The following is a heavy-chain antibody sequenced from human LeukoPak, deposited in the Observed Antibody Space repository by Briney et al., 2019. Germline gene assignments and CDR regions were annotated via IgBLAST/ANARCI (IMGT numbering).Heavy chain of an antibody. V-gene: IGHV1-8*03. CDR3: ARVREYCSSTSCFYYMDV. CDR2: MNPNSGNT. CDR1: GYTFTSYD. Sequence: GASVKVSCKASGYTFTSYDINWVRQATGQGLEWMGWMNPNSGNTGYAQKFQGRVTITRNTSISTAYMELSSLRSEDTAVYYCARVREYCSSTSCFYYMDVWGKGTTVTVSS. J-gene: IGHJ6*03. D-gene: IGHD2-2*01.